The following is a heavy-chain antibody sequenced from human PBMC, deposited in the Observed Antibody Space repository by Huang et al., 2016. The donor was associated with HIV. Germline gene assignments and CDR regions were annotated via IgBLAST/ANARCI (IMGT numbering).Heavy chain of an antibody. D-gene: IGHD1-7*01. J-gene: IGHJ6*02. CDR1: TFTFGAYW. Sequence: VESGGRLVQPGGSIRLSCVGSTFTFGAYWMGWVRQSPGKGLEWVDNIKQDESEKYYVESVKGRFNISRDNAKKVLFLEMNNVRVEDTATYYCATKTAAMDIWGQGTTVTVS. CDR2: IKQDESEK. V-gene: IGHV3-7*01. CDR3: ATKTAAMDI.